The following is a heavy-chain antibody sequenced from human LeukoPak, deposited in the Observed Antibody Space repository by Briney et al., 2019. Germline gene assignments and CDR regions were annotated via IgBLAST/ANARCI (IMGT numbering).Heavy chain of an antibody. CDR1: GFTFDDYA. V-gene: IGHV3-43*02. J-gene: IGHJ5*02. CDR3: GGDTIFGVVRQLLP. Sequence: GRSLRLSCAASGFTFDDYAMHWVRQAPGKGLEWVSLISGDGGSTYYADSVKGRFTISRDNSKNSLYLQMNSLRTEDTALYYCGGDTIFGVVRQLLPGGQGTLVTVSS. D-gene: IGHD3-3*01. CDR2: ISGDGGST.